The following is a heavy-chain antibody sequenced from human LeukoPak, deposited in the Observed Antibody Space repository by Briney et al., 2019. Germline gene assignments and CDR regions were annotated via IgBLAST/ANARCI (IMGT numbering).Heavy chain of an antibody. CDR3: ARQVSTDGYNPAANYFDY. V-gene: IGHV4-30-4*01. CDR1: GGSISSGDYY. J-gene: IGHJ4*02. CDR2: IYTSGST. Sequence: PSETLSLTCTVSGGSISSGDYYWSWIRQPPGKGLEWSGYIYTSGSTNYNPSLKSRVTISVDTSKNQFSLKLSSVTAADTAVYYCARQVSTDGYNPAANYFDYWGQGTLVTVSS. D-gene: IGHD5-24*01.